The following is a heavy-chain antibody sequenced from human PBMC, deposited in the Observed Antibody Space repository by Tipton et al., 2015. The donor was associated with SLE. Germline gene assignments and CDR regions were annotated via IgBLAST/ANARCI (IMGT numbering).Heavy chain of an antibody. CDR1: GGSISSSSYY. J-gene: IGHJ4*02. CDR2: IYYSGST. CDR3: ARHGWQQLDRDGFDF. V-gene: IGHV4-39*01. Sequence: LRLSCTVSGGSISSSSYYWGWIRQPPGKGLEWIGSIYYSGSTYYTPSLKSRVSISVDTSKNHFSLRLNSVTAADTAVFYCARHGWQQLDRDGFDFWGQGTPVTVSS. D-gene: IGHD6-13*01.